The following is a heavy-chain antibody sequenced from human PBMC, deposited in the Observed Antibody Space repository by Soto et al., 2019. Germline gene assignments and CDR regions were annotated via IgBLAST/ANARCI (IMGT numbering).Heavy chain of an antibody. J-gene: IGHJ4*02. V-gene: IGHV1-69*02. CDR3: ARDRDNSNWPNFDS. CDR1: GGTFSSYT. D-gene: IGHD6-13*01. Sequence: SVKVSCKASGGTFSSYTISWVRQAPGQGLEWMGRIIPILDITSYSQRFQGRVTITADRSTTTAYMELSSLRSEDTAVYYCARDRDNSNWPNFDSWGQGTLVTVSS. CDR2: IIPILDIT.